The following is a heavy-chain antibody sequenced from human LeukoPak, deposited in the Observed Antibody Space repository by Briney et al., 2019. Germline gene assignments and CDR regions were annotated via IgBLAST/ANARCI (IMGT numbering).Heavy chain of an antibody. CDR1: GGSFRGYY. CDR2: INHSGST. CDR3: ARGRWLEYYFDY. V-gene: IGHV4-34*01. J-gene: IGHJ4*02. D-gene: IGHD3-3*01. Sequence: SETLSLTCAVYGGSFRGYYWSWIRQPPGKGLEWIGEINHSGSTNYNPSLKSRVTISVDRSKNQFSLKLSSVTAADTAVYYCARGRWLEYYFDYWGQGTLVTVSS.